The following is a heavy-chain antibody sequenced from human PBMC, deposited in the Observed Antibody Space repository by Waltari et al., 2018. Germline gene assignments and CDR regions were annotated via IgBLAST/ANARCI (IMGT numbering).Heavy chain of an antibody. J-gene: IGHJ4*02. CDR3: AKGIQLWIGLDY. CDR1: GFTFDDYA. CDR2: ISWDGGST. V-gene: IGHV3-43D*03. Sequence: EVQLVESGGVVVQPGGSLRLSCAASGFTFDDYAMHWVRQAPGKGLEWVSLISWDGGSTYYADSVKGRFTISRDNSKNSLYLQMNSLRAEDTALYYCAKGIQLWIGLDYWGQGTLVTVSS. D-gene: IGHD5-18*01.